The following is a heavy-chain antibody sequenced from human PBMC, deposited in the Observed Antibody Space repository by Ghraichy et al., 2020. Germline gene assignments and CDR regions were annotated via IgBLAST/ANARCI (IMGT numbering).Heavy chain of an antibody. D-gene: IGHD6-19*01. V-gene: IGHV3-7*01. CDR3: ARVYSSASGRTGKFDP. CDR1: GFTFSNYW. Sequence: GESLNISCAASGFTFSNYWMSWVRQAPGKGLEWVANIKQDGSEKYYVDSVRGRFTISRDNAMNSQYLQMNSLRAEDTAVYYCARVYSSASGRTGKFDPWGQGTLVTVSS. J-gene: IGHJ5*02. CDR2: IKQDGSEK.